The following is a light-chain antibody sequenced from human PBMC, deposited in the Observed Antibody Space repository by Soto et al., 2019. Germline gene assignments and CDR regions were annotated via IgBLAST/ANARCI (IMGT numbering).Light chain of an antibody. CDR3: PSYAGSTNYV. CDR1: SRDVGGNNY. J-gene: IGLJ1*01. CDR2: EVS. V-gene: IGLV2-8*01. Sequence: QSMLTQPPSASGSPGQSVSISCTGTSRDVGGNNYVSWYQQHPGKAPKLMIYEVSKRPSGVPDRFSGSKSGNTASLTVSGLQAEDEADYFCPSYAGSTNYVFGTGTKVTVL.